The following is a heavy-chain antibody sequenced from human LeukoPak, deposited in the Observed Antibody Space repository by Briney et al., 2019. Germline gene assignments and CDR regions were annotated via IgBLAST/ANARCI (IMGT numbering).Heavy chain of an antibody. J-gene: IGHJ6*03. V-gene: IGHV3-30*04. D-gene: IGHD1-7*01. Sequence: GGSLRLSCAASGFTFSSYAMHWVRQAPGKGLEWVAVISYDGSNKYYADSVKGRFTISRDNSKNTLYLQMNSLRSEDTAVYYCATAGLELRYYCYYMDVWGKGTTVTVSS. CDR1: GFTFSSYA. CDR2: ISYDGSNK. CDR3: ATAGLELRYYCYYMDV.